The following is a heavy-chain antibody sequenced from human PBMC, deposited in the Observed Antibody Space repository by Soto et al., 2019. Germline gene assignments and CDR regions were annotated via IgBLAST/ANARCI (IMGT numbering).Heavy chain of an antibody. CDR2: ITNRGDRT. V-gene: IGHV3-23*01. CDR3: AKETSGDWGYMEV. Sequence: EVQLLESGGGLVQPGGSLRLSCAASGFTFGSDAMTCCRQAPGKGLEWVAAITNRGDRTEYAFFVEGRFTISRDNSNNMLYLPMNTLRAGDTAFYYCAKETSGDWGYMEVWGRGTTVTVSS. D-gene: IGHD2-21*02. CDR1: GFTFGSDA. J-gene: IGHJ6*03.